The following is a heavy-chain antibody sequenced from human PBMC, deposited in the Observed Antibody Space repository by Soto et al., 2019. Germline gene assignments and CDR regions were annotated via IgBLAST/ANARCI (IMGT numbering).Heavy chain of an antibody. J-gene: IGHJ4*02. V-gene: IGHV2-5*02. CDR3: SHRGPRESLFDY. CDR2: IYWDDDK. Sequence: QITLKESGPTLVKPTQTLTLTCTFSGFSLSAGGVGVGWIRQPPGKALECLALIYWDDDKRYSPSLKSRLTITKDTSKNQVVLTMTNMDPMDTATYYCSHRGPRESLFDYGSPGNLVTVSS. CDR1: GFSLSAGGVG.